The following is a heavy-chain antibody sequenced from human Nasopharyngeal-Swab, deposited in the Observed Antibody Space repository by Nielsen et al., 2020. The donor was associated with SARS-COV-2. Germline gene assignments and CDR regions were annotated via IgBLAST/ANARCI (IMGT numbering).Heavy chain of an antibody. CDR2: IYYSGST. CDR3: VRRAMIGPLGSFDI. D-gene: IGHD3-22*01. V-gene: IGHV4-30-4*01. J-gene: IGHJ3*02. CDR1: GGSISSGDYY. Sequence: SETLSLTCTVSGGSISSGDYYWSWIRQPPGKGLEWIGYIYYSGSTYYNPSLKSRVTISVDTSKNQFSLKLSSVTAADTAVYYCVRRAMIGPLGSFDIWGQGTMVTVSS.